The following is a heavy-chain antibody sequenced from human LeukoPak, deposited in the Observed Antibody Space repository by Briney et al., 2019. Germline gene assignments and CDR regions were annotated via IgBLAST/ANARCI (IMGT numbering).Heavy chain of an antibody. CDR3: AKESAYTSPRNYYFDY. V-gene: IGHV3-23*01. D-gene: IGHD1-14*01. Sequence: GGSLRLSCAASGFTFSRYWMSWVRQAPGEGLEWVSVIYIGGSTDYADSVKGRFAISRDNSRDTVDLQMNSLRADDTAVYYCAKESAYTSPRNYYFDYWGQGALVTVSS. CDR1: GFTFSRYW. J-gene: IGHJ4*02. CDR2: IYIGGST.